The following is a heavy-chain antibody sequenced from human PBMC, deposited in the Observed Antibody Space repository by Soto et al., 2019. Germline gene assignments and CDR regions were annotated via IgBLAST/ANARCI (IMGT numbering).Heavy chain of an antibody. CDR1: GYTFTSYA. Sequence: ASVKVSCKASGYTFTSYAMHWVRQAPGQRLEWMGWINAGNGNTKYSQKSQGRVTITRDTSASTAYMELSSLRSEDTVVYYCARGTIFDWPYNNFDYWGQGTLVTV. J-gene: IGHJ4*02. D-gene: IGHD3-3*01. V-gene: IGHV1-3*01. CDR3: ARGTIFDWPYNNFDY. CDR2: INAGNGNT.